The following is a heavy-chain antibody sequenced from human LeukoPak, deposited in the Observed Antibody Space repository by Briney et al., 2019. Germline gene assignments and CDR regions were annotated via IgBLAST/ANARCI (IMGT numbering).Heavy chain of an antibody. CDR2: ISRNGGTT. D-gene: IGHD1-26*01. CDR1: DFTFSSYD. V-gene: IGHV3-23*01. Sequence: GGSLRLSCTASDFTFSSYDRNWVRQTPGRGLEWVSSISRNGGTTYADSVKGRFTISRDNSKNTLYLQMNSLRAEDAAVYYCAKDSGTCCWYFDLWGRGTLVTVSS. CDR3: AKDSGTCCWYFDL. J-gene: IGHJ2*01.